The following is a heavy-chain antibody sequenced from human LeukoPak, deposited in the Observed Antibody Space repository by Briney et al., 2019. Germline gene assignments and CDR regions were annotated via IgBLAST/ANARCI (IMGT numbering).Heavy chain of an antibody. Sequence: PGGSLRLSCAASGFTVSTYTMNWVRQAPGKGLEWDSFISISSSYIYYADSVKGRFTISRDNAKNSLYLQMNSLRAEDTAVYYCARGPHSALDTDDAIDIWGQGTMVTVSS. J-gene: IGHJ3*02. CDR2: ISISSSYI. CDR3: ARGPHSALDTDDAIDI. V-gene: IGHV3-21*06. CDR1: GFTVSTYT. D-gene: IGHD5-18*01.